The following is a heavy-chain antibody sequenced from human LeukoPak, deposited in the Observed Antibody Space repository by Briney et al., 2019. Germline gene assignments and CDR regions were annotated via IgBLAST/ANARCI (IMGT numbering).Heavy chain of an antibody. CDR2: IYYSGST. D-gene: IGHD2-21*01. V-gene: IGHV4-61*01. CDR1: GGSISSGTSY. J-gene: IGHJ4*02. Sequence: PSETLSLTCTVSGGSISSGTSYWGWIRQSPGKGLEYIGSIYYSGSTNYNPSLKSRVTISVDTSKNQFSLKLSSVTAADTAVYYCARGVVIAPQTFDYWGQGTLVTVSS. CDR3: ARGVVIAPQTFDY.